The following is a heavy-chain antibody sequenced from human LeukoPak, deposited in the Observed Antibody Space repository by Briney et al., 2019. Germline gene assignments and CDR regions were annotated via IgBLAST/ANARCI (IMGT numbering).Heavy chain of an antibody. J-gene: IGHJ4*02. V-gene: IGHV3-52*01. CDR2: IKCDGSEK. CDR1: GFTFSSSW. Sequence: PGGSLRLSCAASGFTFSSSWMHWVCQAPEKGLEWVADIKCDGSEKWYADSVKGRLTISGDNANNSLYLQVNSLRAEDMTVYYCASGLELDYWGQGTLVTVSS. CDR3: ASGLELDY.